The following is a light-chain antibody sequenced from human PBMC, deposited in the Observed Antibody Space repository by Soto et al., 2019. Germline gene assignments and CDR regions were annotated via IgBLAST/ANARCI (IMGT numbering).Light chain of an antibody. CDR2: GAS. J-gene: IGKJ3*01. CDR1: QSVSSTY. Sequence: EIVLTQSPGTLSLSPGERATLSCRASQSVSSTYEAWYQQKPGQDPSFLIYGASTRATGTPDRFSGSGSGTDFTLTISRLEPEDFEVYYCQQYGSAAFTFGPGTKVDIK. V-gene: IGKV3-20*01. CDR3: QQYGSAAFT.